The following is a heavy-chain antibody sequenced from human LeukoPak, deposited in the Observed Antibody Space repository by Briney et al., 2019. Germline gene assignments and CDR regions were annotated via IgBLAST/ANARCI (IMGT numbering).Heavy chain of an antibody. V-gene: IGHV4-4*07. CDR3: ARKGAYASPFDY. CDR2: ISSTGNT. D-gene: IGHD5-12*01. Sequence: SETLSLTCTVSGGSISPYFWSWIRQPAGKGLEYLGRISSTGNTNYNPSLRSRVTMSVDTSKNQFSLNLRSVTAADTAVYYCARKGAYASPFDYWGQGTLVTVSS. J-gene: IGHJ4*02. CDR1: GGSISPYF.